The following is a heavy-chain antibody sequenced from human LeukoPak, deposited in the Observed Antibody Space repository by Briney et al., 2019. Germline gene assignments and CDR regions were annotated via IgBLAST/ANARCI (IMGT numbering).Heavy chain of an antibody. J-gene: IGHJ4*02. CDR2: IYYSGST. D-gene: IGHD2-2*01. Sequence: SETLSLTCTVSGGSISSGGYYWSWLRQHPGTGLEWIGYIYYSGSTYYNPSLKSRVTISVDTSKNQFSLKLGSVTAADTAVYYCARDVRGPRSSTSKQGGTFDYWGQGTLVTVSS. CDR3: ARDVRGPRSSTSKQGGTFDY. V-gene: IGHV4-31*03. CDR1: GGSISSGGYY.